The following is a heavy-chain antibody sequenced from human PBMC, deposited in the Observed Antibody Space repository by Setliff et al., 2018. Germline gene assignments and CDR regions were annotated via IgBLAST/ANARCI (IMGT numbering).Heavy chain of an antibody. J-gene: IGHJ4*02. CDR1: GGSINSGGYY. Sequence: SETLSLTCTVSGGSINSGGYYWSWIRQHPGKGLEWIGYIYYSGSTYYNPSLKSRVTISVDTSKNQFSLKLSSVTAADTAVYYCARGRIAAALYYFDYWGQGTLVTSPQ. CDR3: ARGRIAAALYYFDY. CDR2: IYYSGST. D-gene: IGHD6-13*01. V-gene: IGHV4-31*03.